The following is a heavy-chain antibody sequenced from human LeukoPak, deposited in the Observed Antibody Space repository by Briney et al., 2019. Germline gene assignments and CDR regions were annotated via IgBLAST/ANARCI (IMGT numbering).Heavy chain of an antibody. CDR2: INHSGST. CDR3: ARGKKGRPRYWFDP. V-gene: IGHV4-34*01. CDR1: GGSFSGYY. Sequence: SETLSLTCAVYGGSFSGYYWSWIRRPPGKGLEWIGEINHSGSTNYNPSLKSRVAISVDTSKNQFSLKLSSVTAADTAVYYCARGKKGRPRYWFDPWGQGTLVTVSS. J-gene: IGHJ5*02.